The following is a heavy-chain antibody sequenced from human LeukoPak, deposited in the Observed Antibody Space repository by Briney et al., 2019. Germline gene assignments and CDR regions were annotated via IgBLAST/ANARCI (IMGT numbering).Heavy chain of an antibody. CDR3: AKGDFHYSVVVTPSHAFDI. V-gene: IGHV3-23*01. Sequence: PGGSLRLSCAASGFTFSSYAMSWVRQAPVKALEWVSAISGSGGSTYYADSVKGRFTISRDNSKNTLYLQMNSLRAEDTAVYYCAKGDFHYSVVVTPSHAFDIWGQGTMVTVSS. D-gene: IGHD2-21*02. J-gene: IGHJ3*02. CDR2: ISGSGGST. CDR1: GFTFSSYA.